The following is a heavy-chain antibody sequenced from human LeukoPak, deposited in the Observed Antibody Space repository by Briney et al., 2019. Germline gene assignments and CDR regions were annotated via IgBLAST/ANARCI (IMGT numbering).Heavy chain of an antibody. V-gene: IGHV3-30*18. D-gene: IGHD4-17*01. CDR2: IKDDGRRK. CDR1: GFSFSSYG. Sequence: GGSLRLSCAASGFSFSSYGMSWVRQAPGKGLEWVGVIKDDGRRKDYADSVKGRFTIARENTKKTLYLQMNSQRAEDTAVYYCAKRPSDYGDYVSYFDYWGQGTLVTVSS. J-gene: IGHJ4*02. CDR3: AKRPSDYGDYVSYFDY.